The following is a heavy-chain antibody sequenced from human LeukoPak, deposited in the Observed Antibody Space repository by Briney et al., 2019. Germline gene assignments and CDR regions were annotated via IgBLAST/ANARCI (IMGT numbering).Heavy chain of an antibody. J-gene: IGHJ6*03. CDR1: GFTVSSNY. D-gene: IGHD3-10*01. CDR3: ARLSAYYYSSYFYCYMDV. Sequence: GGSLRLSCAASGFTVSSNYMSWVRQAPGKGLEWVSIIYSDGSTYYADSVKGRFTISRDNSKNTLYLQMNSLRAEDTAVYYCARLSAYYYSSYFYCYMDVWGKGTTVTVSS. CDR2: IYSDGST. V-gene: IGHV3-66*04.